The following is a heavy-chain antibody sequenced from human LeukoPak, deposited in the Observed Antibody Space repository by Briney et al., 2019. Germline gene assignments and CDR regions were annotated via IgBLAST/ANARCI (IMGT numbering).Heavy chain of an antibody. CDR1: GDSVSSNSAA. V-gene: IGHV6-1*01. CDR2: TYYRSKWYN. J-gene: IGHJ1*01. D-gene: IGHD4-17*01. CDR3: ARGGYGDYVSLFQH. Sequence: SQTLSLTCALSGDSVSSNSAAWHWIRQSPSRGLEWLGRTYYRSKWYNDYAVSVKSRIIINPDTSKNQFSLQLDSVTPEDTAVYYCARGGYGDYVSLFQHWGQGTLVTVSS.